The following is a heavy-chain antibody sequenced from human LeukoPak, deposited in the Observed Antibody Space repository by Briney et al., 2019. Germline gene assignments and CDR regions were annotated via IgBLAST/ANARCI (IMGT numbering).Heavy chain of an antibody. Sequence: PSETLSLTCAVYGGSFSGYYWSWIRQPPGKGLEWIGYIYYSGSTNYNPSLKSRVTISVDTSKNQFSLKLSSVTAADTAVYYCARASNPFYDILTGYHPYYFDYWGQGTLVTVSS. CDR2: IYYSGST. CDR1: GGSFSGYY. J-gene: IGHJ4*02. CDR3: ARASNPFYDILTGYHPYYFDY. V-gene: IGHV4-59*01. D-gene: IGHD3-9*01.